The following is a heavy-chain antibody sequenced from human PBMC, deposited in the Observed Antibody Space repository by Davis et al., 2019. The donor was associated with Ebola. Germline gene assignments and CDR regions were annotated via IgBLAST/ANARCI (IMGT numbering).Heavy chain of an antibody. CDR1: GGSISSGGYS. CDR3: ARLNPRSSSSGYFDY. J-gene: IGHJ4*02. V-gene: IGHV4-30-2*02. D-gene: IGHD6-6*01. CDR2: IYHSGST. Sequence: SETLSLTCAVSGGSISSGGYSWSWIRQPPGKGLEWIGYIYHSGSTYYNPSLKSRVTISVDRSKNQFSLKLSSVTAADTAVYYCARLNPRSSSSGYFDYWGQGTLVTVSS.